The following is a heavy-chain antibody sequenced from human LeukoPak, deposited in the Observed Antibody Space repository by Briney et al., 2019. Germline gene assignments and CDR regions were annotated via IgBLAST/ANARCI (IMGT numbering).Heavy chain of an antibody. CDR1: GFTFSSYA. CDR3: VEGLRLGLPGIDY. Sequence: PGGSLRLSCAASGFTFSSYAMSWVRQAPGKGLEWVSVISGSGGTTHYADSVKGRFTISRDNSKNTLYLQMNSLRGEDTAVYYCVEGLRLGLPGIDYWGQGTLVTVSS. V-gene: IGHV3-23*01. CDR2: ISGSGGTT. J-gene: IGHJ4*02. D-gene: IGHD3-10*01.